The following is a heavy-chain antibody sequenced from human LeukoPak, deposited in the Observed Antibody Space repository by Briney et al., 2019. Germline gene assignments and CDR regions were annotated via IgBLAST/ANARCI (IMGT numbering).Heavy chain of an antibody. J-gene: IGHJ4*02. CDR1: GFTFSSYS. V-gene: IGHV3-21*01. CDR3: ARDWSSRVTPFGY. D-gene: IGHD4-23*01. CDR2: ISSSSSYI. Sequence: GGSLRLSCAASGFTFSSYSMNWVRQAPGKGLEWVSSISSSSSYIYYADSVKGRFTTSRDNAKNSLYLQMNSLRAEDTAVYYCARDWSSRVTPFGYRGQGTLVTVSS.